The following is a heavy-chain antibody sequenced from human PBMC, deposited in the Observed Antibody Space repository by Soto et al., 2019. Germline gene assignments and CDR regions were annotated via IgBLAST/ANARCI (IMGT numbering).Heavy chain of an antibody. J-gene: IGHJ6*02. CDR1: GFSFSEYK. Sequence: PGESLKISCEGSGFSFSEYKIGWVRQMPGKGLEWMGIINPGDSDTRYSPSFQGQVTISADQSISTPYLQWSTLKASDTATYYSATSGGDTYYYRGMDFWGRGTTVTVSS. D-gene: IGHD2-21*02. CDR2: INPGDSDT. CDR3: ATSGGDTYYYRGMDF. V-gene: IGHV5-51*01.